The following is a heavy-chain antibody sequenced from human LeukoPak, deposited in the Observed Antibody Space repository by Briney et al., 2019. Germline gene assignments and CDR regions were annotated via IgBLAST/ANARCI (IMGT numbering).Heavy chain of an antibody. CDR2: ISSSGTT. J-gene: IGHJ4*02. CDR1: GFTFGDHT. V-gene: IGHV4-59*11. D-gene: IGHD3-10*01. Sequence: GSLRLSCAASGFTFGDHTMHWVRQPPGKGLEWIGYISSSGTTTYSPSLKSRVTISQDMPKNQFSLRLSSVTAADTAMYYCARERGISMVVWGQGTLVTVSS. CDR3: ARERGISMVV.